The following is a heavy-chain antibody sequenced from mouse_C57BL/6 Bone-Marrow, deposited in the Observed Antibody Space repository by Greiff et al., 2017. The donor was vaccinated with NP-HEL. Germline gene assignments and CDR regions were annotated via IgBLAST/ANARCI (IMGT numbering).Heavy chain of an antibody. D-gene: IGHD1-1*01. J-gene: IGHJ2*01. CDR2: IHPNSGST. CDR1: GYTFTSYW. V-gene: IGHV1-64*01. CDR3: ARSPLRYSTDY. Sequence: VQLQQSGAELVKPGASVKLSCKASGYTFTSYWMHWVKQRPGQGLEWIGMIHPNSGSTNYNEKFKSKATLTVDKSSSTAYMQLSSLTSEDSAVYYCARSPLRYSTDYCGQSTTLTVSS.